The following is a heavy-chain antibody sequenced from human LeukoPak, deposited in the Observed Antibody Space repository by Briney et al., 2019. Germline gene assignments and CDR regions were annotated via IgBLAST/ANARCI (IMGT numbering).Heavy chain of an antibody. CDR1: GFTFSTYS. Sequence: PGGSLRLSCAASGFTFSTYSMNWVRQAPGKGLEWVSYISSSGSSIYYADSVKGRFTISRDNAQNSLYLQMNSLRDEDTAVYYCARRGDTSGYYYFDYWGQGTLVTVSS. D-gene: IGHD3-22*01. CDR2: ISSSGSSI. J-gene: IGHJ4*02. V-gene: IGHV3-48*02. CDR3: ARRGDTSGYYYFDY.